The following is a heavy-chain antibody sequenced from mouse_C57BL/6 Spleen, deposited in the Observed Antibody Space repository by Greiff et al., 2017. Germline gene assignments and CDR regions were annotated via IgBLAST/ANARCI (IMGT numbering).Heavy chain of an antibody. J-gene: IGHJ3*01. V-gene: IGHV1-69*01. Sequence: VQLQQPGAELVMPGASVKLSCKASGYTFTSYWMHWVKQRPGQGLEWIGEIDPSDSYTNYNQKFKGKSTLTVDKSSSTAYMQLSSLTSEDSAVYYCARGYGTGTSFAYWGQGTLVTVSA. CDR2: IDPSDSYT. CDR1: GYTFTSYW. CDR3: ARGYGTGTSFAY. D-gene: IGHD4-1*01.